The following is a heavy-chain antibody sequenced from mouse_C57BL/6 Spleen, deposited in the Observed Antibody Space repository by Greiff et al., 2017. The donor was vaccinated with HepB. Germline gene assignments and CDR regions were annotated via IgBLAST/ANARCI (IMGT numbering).Heavy chain of an antibody. CDR2: FYPGSGSI. V-gene: IGHV1-62-2*01. CDR1: GYTFTEYT. D-gene: IGHD1-1*01. CDR3: ARGGAYYYGRRDYAMDY. Sequence: QVQLQQSGAELVKPGASVKLSCKASGYTFTEYTINWVKQRPGQGLEWIGWFYPGSGSIKYNEKFKDKATLTADKSSSTVYMELSRLTSEDSAVYFCARGGAYYYGRRDYAMDYWGQGTSVTVSS. J-gene: IGHJ4*01.